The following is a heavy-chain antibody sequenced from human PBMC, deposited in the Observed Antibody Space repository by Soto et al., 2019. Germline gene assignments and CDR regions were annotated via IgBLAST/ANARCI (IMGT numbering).Heavy chain of an antibody. Sequence: GGSLRLSCAASGFTFSSYAMSWVRQAPGKGLEWVSAISGSGGSTYYADSVKGRFTISRDNSKNTLYLQMNSLRAEDTAVYYCAKGGCSSTSCYYEYSSSWYYFDYWGQGTLVTVSS. CDR2: ISGSGGST. J-gene: IGHJ4*02. V-gene: IGHV3-23*01. CDR3: AKGGCSSTSCYYEYSSSWYYFDY. D-gene: IGHD2-2*01. CDR1: GFTFSSYA.